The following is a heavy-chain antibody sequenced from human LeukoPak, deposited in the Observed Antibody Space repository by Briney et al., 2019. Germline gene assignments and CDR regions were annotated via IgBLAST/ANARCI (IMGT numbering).Heavy chain of an antibody. J-gene: IGHJ4*02. CDR2: IIPIFGTA. V-gene: IGHV1-69*06. CDR3: ARGPIVATIKPRYYFDY. Sequence: SVKVSCKASGGAFSSYAISWVRQAPGQGLEWMGGIIPIFGTANYAQKFQGRVTITADKSTSTAYMELSSLRSEDTAVYYCARGPIVATIKPRYYFDYWGQGTLVTVSS. D-gene: IGHD5-12*01. CDR1: GGAFSSYA.